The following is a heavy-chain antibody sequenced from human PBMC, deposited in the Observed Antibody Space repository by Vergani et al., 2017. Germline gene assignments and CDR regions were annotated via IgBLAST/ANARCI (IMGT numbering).Heavy chain of an antibody. D-gene: IGHD4-17*01. CDR1: GGSFSGYY. Sequence: QVQLQQWGAGLLKPSETLSLTCAVYGGSFSGYYWSWIRQPPGKGLEWIGEINHSGSTNYNPSLKSRVTISVDTSKNQFSLKLSSVTAADTAVYYCARDPGYYGDLWGWFDPWGQGTLVTVSS. CDR3: ARDPGYYGDLWGWFDP. CDR2: INHSGST. J-gene: IGHJ5*02. V-gene: IGHV4-34*01.